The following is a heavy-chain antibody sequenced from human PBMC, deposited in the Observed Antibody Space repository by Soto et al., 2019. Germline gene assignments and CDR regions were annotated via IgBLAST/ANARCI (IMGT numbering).Heavy chain of an antibody. D-gene: IGHD6-6*01. V-gene: IGHV5-10-1*03. Sequence: EVQLVQSGAEVKKPGESLRISCQGSGYSFTSSWISWVRQMPGEGLEWMGRIDPSDSYINYSPSFQGRVTISADKSISTAYLQWSSLKASDTAMYYCERRGSSSSFFYDSWGQGTLVTVSS. CDR3: ERRGSSSSFFYDS. J-gene: IGHJ4*02. CDR1: GYSFTSSW. CDR2: IDPSDSYI.